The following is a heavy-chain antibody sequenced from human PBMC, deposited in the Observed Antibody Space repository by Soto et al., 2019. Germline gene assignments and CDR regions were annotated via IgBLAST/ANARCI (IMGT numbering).Heavy chain of an antibody. CDR3: VIWAYSSSWYYYYGMAV. CDR2: IIPIFGTA. Sequence: QVQLVQSGAEVKKPGSSVKVSCKASGGTFSSYAISWVRQAPGQGLEWMGGIIPIFGTANYAQKFQGRVTIPAXXSXSXAYMELSSLRSEDTAVYYCVIWAYSSSWYYYYGMAVWGQGTTVTVSS. CDR1: GGTFSSYA. J-gene: IGHJ6*02. V-gene: IGHV1-69*12. D-gene: IGHD6-13*01.